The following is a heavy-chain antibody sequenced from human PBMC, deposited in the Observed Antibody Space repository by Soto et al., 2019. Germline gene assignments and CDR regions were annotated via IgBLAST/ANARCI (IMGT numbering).Heavy chain of an antibody. Sequence: QVQLVESGGGVVQPGRSLRLSCAASGFTFSSYGMHWVHQAPGKGLEWVAVIWYDGSNKYYADSVKGRFTISRDNSKNTLYLQMNSLRAEDTAVYYCARDQVLVREYSGYEFDYWGQGTLVTVSS. V-gene: IGHV3-33*01. CDR3: ARDQVLVREYSGYEFDY. J-gene: IGHJ4*02. CDR2: IWYDGSNK. CDR1: GFTFSSYG. D-gene: IGHD5-12*01.